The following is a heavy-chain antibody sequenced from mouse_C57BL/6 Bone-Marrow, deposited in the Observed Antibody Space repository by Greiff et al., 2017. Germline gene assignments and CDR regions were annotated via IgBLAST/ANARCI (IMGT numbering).Heavy chain of an antibody. D-gene: IGHD2-2*01. CDR3: ARALYGYFAY. CDR2: ISDGGSYT. Sequence: EVMLVESGGGLVKPGGSLKLSCAASGFTFSSYAMSWVRQTPEKRLEWVATISDGGSYTYYPDNVKGRFTISRDNAKNNLYLQMSHLKSEDTAMYYCARALYGYFAYWGQGTLVTVSA. J-gene: IGHJ3*01. CDR1: GFTFSSYA. V-gene: IGHV5-4*03.